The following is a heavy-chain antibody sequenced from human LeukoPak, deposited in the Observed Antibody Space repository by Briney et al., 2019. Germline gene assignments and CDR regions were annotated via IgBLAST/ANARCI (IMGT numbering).Heavy chain of an antibody. V-gene: IGHV3-7*01. CDR2: IKQDGSEK. D-gene: IGHD6-6*01. J-gene: IGHJ6*03. CDR1: GFTFSSYW. Sequence: GGSLRLSCAASGFTFSSYWMSWVRQAPGKGLEWVANIKQDGSEKYYVDSVKGRFTISRDNAKNSLYLQMNSLRAEDTAVYYCARGQYSSSYYYYYMDVWGKGTTVTVSS. CDR3: ARGQYSSSYYYYYMDV.